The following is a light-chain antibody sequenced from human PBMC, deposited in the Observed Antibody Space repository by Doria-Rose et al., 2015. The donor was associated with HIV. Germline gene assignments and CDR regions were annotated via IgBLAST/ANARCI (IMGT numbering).Light chain of an antibody. Sequence: QSVVTQPPSVSGAPGQRVAISCTGSSSNIGAGFDVNWYQQFPGTAPKLLIHGNTNRPSGVPDRFSGPKSGTSASLAISGLRAEGEADYYCQSYDSRLSVYVFGTGTKVTVL. CDR2: GNT. CDR3: QSYDSRLSVYV. CDR1: SSNIGAGFD. V-gene: IGLV1-40*02. J-gene: IGLJ1*01.